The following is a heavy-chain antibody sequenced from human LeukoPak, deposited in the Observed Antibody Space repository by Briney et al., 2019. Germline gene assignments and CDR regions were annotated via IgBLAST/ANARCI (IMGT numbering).Heavy chain of an antibody. CDR3: ARGGATWYYYDSSGYYYFDY. CDR2: INHSGST. CDR1: GGSFSGYY. Sequence: SETLSLTCAVYGGSFSGYYWSWIRQPPGKGLEWIGEINHSGSTNYNPSLKSRVTISVDTSKNQFSLKLRSVTAADTAVYYCARGGATWYYYDSSGYYYFDYWGQGTLVTVSS. J-gene: IGHJ4*02. D-gene: IGHD3-22*01. V-gene: IGHV4-34*01.